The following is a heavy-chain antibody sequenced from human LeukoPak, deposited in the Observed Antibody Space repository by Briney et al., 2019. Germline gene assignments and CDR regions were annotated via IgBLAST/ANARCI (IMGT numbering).Heavy chain of an antibody. J-gene: IGHJ4*02. Sequence: SETLSLTCGVSGGSFSGYYFSWVRQSPEKGLECTGEINHSGSTNYNPSLKSRVTISVDTAKKQISLKLNSVTAADTAVYYCARNSVPSFYSDTSGYFYYWGQGTLVTVSS. CDR3: ARNSVPSFYSDTSGYFYY. CDR1: GGSFSGYY. V-gene: IGHV4-34*01. D-gene: IGHD3-22*01. CDR2: INHSGST.